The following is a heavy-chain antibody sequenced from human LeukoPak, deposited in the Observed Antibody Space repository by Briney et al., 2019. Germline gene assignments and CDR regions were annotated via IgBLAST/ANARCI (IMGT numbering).Heavy chain of an antibody. CDR3: ARTPDIVATLRLDFDY. CDR2: INPNSGGT. CDR1: GYTFTGYY. V-gene: IGHV1-2*02. Sequence: VASVKVSCKASGYTFTGYYMHWVRQAPGQGLEWMGWINPNSGGTNYAQKFQGRVTMTRDTSISTAYMELSRLRSDDTAVYYCARTPDIVATLRLDFDYWGQGTLVTVSS. D-gene: IGHD5-12*01. J-gene: IGHJ4*02.